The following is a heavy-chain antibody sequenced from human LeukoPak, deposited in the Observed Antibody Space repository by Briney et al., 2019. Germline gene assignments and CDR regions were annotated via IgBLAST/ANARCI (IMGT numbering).Heavy chain of an antibody. J-gene: IGHJ4*02. Sequence: GGSLRLSCAASGFTFSTYTMNWVRQAPGKGLEWVSSIGSTSSDRYYADSVKGRFTISRDNAENSLYLQMNSLRADDTAMYYCVNSDYREYWGQGTRVTVSS. CDR2: IGSTSSDR. D-gene: IGHD4-11*01. CDR1: GFTFSTYT. V-gene: IGHV3-21*01. CDR3: VNSDYREY.